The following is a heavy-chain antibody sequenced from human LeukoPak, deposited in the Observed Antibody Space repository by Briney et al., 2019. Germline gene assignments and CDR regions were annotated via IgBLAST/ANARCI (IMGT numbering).Heavy chain of an antibody. Sequence: GGSLRLSCAASGFTFSSYAMHWVRQAPGKGLEWVSYISSSGSTIYYADSVKGRFTISRDNAKNSLYLQMNSLRAEDTAVYYCARHYYGSGNFDYWGQGTLVTVSS. J-gene: IGHJ4*02. V-gene: IGHV3-48*04. CDR3: ARHYYGSGNFDY. CDR1: GFTFSSYA. CDR2: ISSSGSTI. D-gene: IGHD3-10*01.